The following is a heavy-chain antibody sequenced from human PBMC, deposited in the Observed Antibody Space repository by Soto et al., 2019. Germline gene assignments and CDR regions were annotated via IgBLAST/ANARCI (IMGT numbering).Heavy chain of an antibody. CDR3: ARGPNRGFYYDSSGCYYFDY. CDR1: GGSISSYY. Sequence: PSETLSLTCTVSGGSISSYYWSWIRQPPGKGLEWIGYIYYSGSTNYNPSLKSRVTISVDTSKNQFSLKLSSVTAADTAVYYCARGPNRGFYYDSSGCYYFDYWGQGTLVTVSS. V-gene: IGHV4-59*01. J-gene: IGHJ4*02. D-gene: IGHD3-22*01. CDR2: IYYSGST.